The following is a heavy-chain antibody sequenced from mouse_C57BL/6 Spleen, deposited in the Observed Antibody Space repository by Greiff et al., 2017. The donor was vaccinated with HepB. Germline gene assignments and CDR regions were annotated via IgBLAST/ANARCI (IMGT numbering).Heavy chain of an antibody. Sequence: EVKLMESGPGLVKPSQSLSLTCSVTGYSITSGYYWNWIRQFPGNKLEWMGYISYDGSNNYNPSLKNRISITRDTSKNQFFLKLNSVTTEDTATYYCARRSAQAPMDYWGQGTSVTVSS. CDR3: ARRSAQAPMDY. V-gene: IGHV3-6*01. D-gene: IGHD3-2*02. CDR2: ISYDGSN. J-gene: IGHJ4*01. CDR1: GYSITSGYY.